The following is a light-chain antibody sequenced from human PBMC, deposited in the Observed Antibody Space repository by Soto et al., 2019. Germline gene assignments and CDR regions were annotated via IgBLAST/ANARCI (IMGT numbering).Light chain of an antibody. Sequence: IQLTQSPSSLSASVGDRVTITCRAIQGISSYLAWYQQKPGAAPKLLIWSSSTLPTGVPSRFSGRGSGTDFTLTISGLQPEDVAIYYCQQSYNTPRTFGQGTKVDIK. CDR1: QGISSY. CDR2: SSS. J-gene: IGKJ1*01. V-gene: IGKV1-39*01. CDR3: QQSYNTPRT.